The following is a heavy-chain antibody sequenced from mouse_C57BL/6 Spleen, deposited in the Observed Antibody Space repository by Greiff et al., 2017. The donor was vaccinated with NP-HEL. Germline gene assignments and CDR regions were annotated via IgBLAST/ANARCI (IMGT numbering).Heavy chain of an antibody. CDR3: ARKGGMAYYFGD. CDR2: IHPNSGST. Sequence: QVQLQQPGAELVKPGASVKLSCKASGYTFTSYWMHWVKQRPGQGLEWIGMIHPNSGSTNYNEKFKSKATLTVDKSSSTAYMQLSSLTSEDSAVYYCARKGGMAYYFGDWGKGTTLTVSS. D-gene: IGHD2-10*02. V-gene: IGHV1-64*01. J-gene: IGHJ2*01. CDR1: GYTFTSYW.